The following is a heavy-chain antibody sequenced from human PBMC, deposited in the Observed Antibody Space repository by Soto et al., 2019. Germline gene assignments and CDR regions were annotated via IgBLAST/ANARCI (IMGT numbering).Heavy chain of an antibody. D-gene: IGHD6-13*01. CDR2: IGGSGDST. CDR3: ANMWDSISYYYFDY. Sequence: EVQLLESGGGLVQPGGSLRLSCAASGFTFSNYAMSWVRQAPGKGLEWVSVIGGSGDSTYYADSVKGRFTISRDNSKNTVHLQMNSLRAEDTAVYYCANMWDSISYYYFDYWGQGTLVTVSS. V-gene: IGHV3-23*01. CDR1: GFTFSNYA. J-gene: IGHJ4*02.